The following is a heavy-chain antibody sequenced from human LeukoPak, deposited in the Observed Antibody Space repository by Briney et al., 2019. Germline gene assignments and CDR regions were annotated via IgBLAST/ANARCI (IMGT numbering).Heavy chain of an antibody. J-gene: IGHJ4*02. D-gene: IGHD4-17*01. CDR3: AKDRYGDLSYFDY. CDR2: ISGSGGST. V-gene: IGHV3-23*01. Sequence: GGSLRLSCAASGFTFSSYAMSWVRQAPGKGLEWVSAISGSGGSTYYADSVKGRFTISRDNSKNALYLQMNSLRAEDTAVYYCAKDRYGDLSYFDYWGQGTLVTVSS. CDR1: GFTFSSYA.